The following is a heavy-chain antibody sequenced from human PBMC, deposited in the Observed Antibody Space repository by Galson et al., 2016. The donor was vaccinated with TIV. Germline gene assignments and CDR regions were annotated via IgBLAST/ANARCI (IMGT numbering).Heavy chain of an antibody. CDR3: SRGNWNYGMGGAMDV. CDR2: TYYTSKWNT. D-gene: IGHD1-7*01. V-gene: IGHV6-1*01. Sequence: CAISGDSVSGNTAAWNRVRQSPSRGLEWLGRTYYTSKWNTDYAVSVKGRIIIRPDTSMNQVSLQLSSVIPDDTAVYYCSRGNWNYGMGGAMDVWGRGTTVTVS. J-gene: IGHJ6*02. CDR1: GDSVSGNTAA.